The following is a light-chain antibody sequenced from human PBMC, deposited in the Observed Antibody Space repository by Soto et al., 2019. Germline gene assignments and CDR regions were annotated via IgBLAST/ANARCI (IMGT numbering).Light chain of an antibody. CDR1: SSDVGGYNY. V-gene: IGLV2-14*01. Sequence: QSALTQPASVSGSPGQSITISFTGTSSDVGGYNYVSWYQQHPGKAPKLMIYDVSNRPSGVSNRFSGSKSGNTASLTFSGLQAEDEADYYCSSYTSSSTYVVFGGGTKLTVL. CDR3: SSYTSSSTYVV. J-gene: IGLJ2*01. CDR2: DVS.